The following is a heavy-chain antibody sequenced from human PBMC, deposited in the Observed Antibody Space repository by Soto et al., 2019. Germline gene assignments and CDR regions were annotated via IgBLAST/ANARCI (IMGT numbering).Heavy chain of an antibody. CDR3: ARYDSSGYYWPYYYYGMDV. D-gene: IGHD3-22*01. V-gene: IGHV3-21*01. Sequence: GGSLRLSCASSGFPFSTYSMNWVRQAPGKGLEWVSSISDSSSYIYYADSVKGRFTISRDNAKNSLYLQMNSLRAEDTAVYYCARYDSSGYYWPYYYYGMDVWGQGTTVTVSS. J-gene: IGHJ6*02. CDR1: GFPFSTYS. CDR2: ISDSSSYI.